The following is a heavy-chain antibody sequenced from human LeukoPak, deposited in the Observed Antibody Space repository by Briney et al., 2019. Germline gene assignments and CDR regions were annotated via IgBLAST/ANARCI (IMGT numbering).Heavy chain of an antibody. CDR1: GFTFSTYV. Sequence: GGSLRLSCAASGFTFSTYVMQWVRQAPGKGLEYVSAITGDGGYTYYANSVKGRFTISRDNSKKALYLQMGSLRADDMAVYYCARVSTNDRRNAFDIWGQGTMVTVSS. CDR2: ITGDGGYT. CDR3: ARVSTNDRRNAFDI. J-gene: IGHJ3*02. D-gene: IGHD2-8*01. V-gene: IGHV3-64*01.